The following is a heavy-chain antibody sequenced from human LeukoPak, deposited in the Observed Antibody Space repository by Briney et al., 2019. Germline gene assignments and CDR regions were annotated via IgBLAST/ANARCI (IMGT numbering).Heavy chain of an antibody. J-gene: IGHJ4*03. CDR1: GYSFTSYW. Sequence: RGESLKISCKGSGYSFTSYWIGWVRQMPGKGLEWMGIIYHGASDTRYSPSFQGQVTISADKSISTAYLQWSSLKASDTAMYYCARRYCSGGSCFDSWGQGTLVTVSS. D-gene: IGHD2-15*01. V-gene: IGHV5-51*01. CDR3: ARRYCSGGSCFDS. CDR2: IYHGASDT.